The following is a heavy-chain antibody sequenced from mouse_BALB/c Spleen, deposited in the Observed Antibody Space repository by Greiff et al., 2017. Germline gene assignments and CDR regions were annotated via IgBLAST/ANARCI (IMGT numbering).Heavy chain of an antibody. V-gene: IGHV5-6-5*01. CDR2: ISSGGST. J-gene: IGHJ2*01. CDR1: GFTFSSYA. Sequence: EVKLVESGGGLVKPGGSLKLSCAASGFTFSSYAMSWVRQTPEKRLEWVASISSGGSTYYPDSVKGRFTISRDNARNILYLQMSSLRSEDTAMYYCAREFIPYFDYWGQGTTLTVSS. D-gene: IGHD1-1*01. CDR3: AREFIPYFDY.